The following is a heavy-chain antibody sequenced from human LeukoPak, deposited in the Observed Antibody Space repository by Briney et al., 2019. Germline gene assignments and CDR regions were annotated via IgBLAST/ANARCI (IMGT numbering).Heavy chain of an antibody. V-gene: IGHV3-21*01. Sequence: GGSLRLSCAASGFTFSSYSMNWVRQAPGKGLEWVSSISSSSSYIYYADSVKGRFTISRDNAKNSLYLQMNSLRAEDTAVYYCARVVTIFGAERDIWGQGTMVTVSS. CDR2: ISSSSSYI. J-gene: IGHJ3*02. D-gene: IGHD3-3*01. CDR1: GFTFSSYS. CDR3: ARVVTIFGAERDI.